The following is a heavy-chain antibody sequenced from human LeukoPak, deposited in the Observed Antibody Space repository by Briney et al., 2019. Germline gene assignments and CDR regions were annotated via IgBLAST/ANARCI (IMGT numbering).Heavy chain of an antibody. J-gene: IGHJ4*02. CDR1: GYTFTSYG. V-gene: IGHV1-69*05. D-gene: IGHD3-10*01. CDR3: ARDPGGLNYFDY. Sequence: ASVKVSCKASGYTFTSYGISWVRQAPGQGLEWMGGIIPIFGTANYAQKFQGRVTITTDESTSTAYMELSSLRSEDTAVYYCARDPGGLNYFDYWGQGTLVTVSS. CDR2: IIPIFGTA.